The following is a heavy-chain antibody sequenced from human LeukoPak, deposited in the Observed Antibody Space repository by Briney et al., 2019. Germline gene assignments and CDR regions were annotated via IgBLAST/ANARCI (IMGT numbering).Heavy chain of an antibody. V-gene: IGHV4-39*07. D-gene: IGHD3-16*01. J-gene: IGHJ4*02. CDR2: IYYSGST. CDR1: GGSISYSSYY. Sequence: SETLSLTCTVSGGSISYSSYYWGWIRQPPGKGLEWIGNIYYSGSTYYNPSLKSRVTISVDTSKNQFSLKLSSVTAADTAVYYCAKEGEIFDYWGQGTLVTVPS. CDR3: AKEGEIFDY.